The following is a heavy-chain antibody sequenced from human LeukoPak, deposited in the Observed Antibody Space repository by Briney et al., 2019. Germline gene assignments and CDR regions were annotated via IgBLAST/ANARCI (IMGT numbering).Heavy chain of an antibody. CDR2: INHSGST. D-gene: IGHD4-23*01. CDR1: GGSFSGYY. Sequence: SETLSLTCAVYGGSFSGYYWSWIRQPPGKGLEWIGEINHSGSTNYNPSLKSRVTISVDTSKNQFSLKLSSVTAADTAVYYCARERDYGGNYHYMDVWGKGTTVTVSS. CDR3: ARERDYGGNYHYMDV. V-gene: IGHV4-34*09. J-gene: IGHJ6*03.